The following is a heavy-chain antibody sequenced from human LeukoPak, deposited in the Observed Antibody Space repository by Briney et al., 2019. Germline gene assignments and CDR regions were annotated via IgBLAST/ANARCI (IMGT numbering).Heavy chain of an antibody. Sequence: GGSLRLSCAASGFTVSSNYMSWVRQAPGKGLEWVSVIYSGGSTYYADSVKGRFTISRDNSENTLYLQMNSLRAEDTAVYYCARDPGPYCGGDCYDYWGQGTLVTVSS. D-gene: IGHD2-21*01. CDR2: IYSGGST. CDR3: ARDPGPYCGGDCYDY. J-gene: IGHJ4*02. CDR1: GFTVSSNY. V-gene: IGHV3-66*01.